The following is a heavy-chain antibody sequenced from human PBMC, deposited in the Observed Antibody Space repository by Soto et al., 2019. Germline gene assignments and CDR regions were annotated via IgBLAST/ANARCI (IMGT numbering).Heavy chain of an antibody. CDR3: ARDGERGIAARGHYYYYYGMDV. CDR1: GGSISSYY. D-gene: IGHD6-6*01. CDR2: IYYSGST. Sequence: PSETLSLTCTDSGGSISSYYWSWIRQPPGKGLEWIGYIYYSGSTNYNPSLKSRVTISVDTSKNQFSLKLSSVTAADTAVYYCARDGERGIAARGHYYYYYGMDVWGQGTTVAVSS. V-gene: IGHV4-59*01. J-gene: IGHJ6*02.